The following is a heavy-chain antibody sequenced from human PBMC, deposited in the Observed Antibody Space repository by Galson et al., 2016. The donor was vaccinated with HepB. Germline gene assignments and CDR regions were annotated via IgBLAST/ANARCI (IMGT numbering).Heavy chain of an antibody. J-gene: IGHJ4*02. Sequence: TLSLTCAVSGDSISRGGYSWNWVRQPPGKGLDWIGYIYDSGSTYYDPSLKSRVTISVDTSQNQFSLKLTSVTAADTAMYFCARGGAAGYFDYWGQGILVTVSS. CDR2: IYDSGST. D-gene: IGHD6-13*01. CDR1: GDSISRGGYS. V-gene: IGHV4-30-2*01. CDR3: ARGGAAGYFDY.